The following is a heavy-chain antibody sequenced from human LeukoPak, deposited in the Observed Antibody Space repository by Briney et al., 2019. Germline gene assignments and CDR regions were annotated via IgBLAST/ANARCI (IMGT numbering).Heavy chain of an antibody. CDR3: ARPGVGSGRYGAFDI. D-gene: IGHD5-18*01. J-gene: IGHJ3*02. CDR1: GGSISSYY. V-gene: IGHV4-59*08. Sequence: PSETLSLTCTVSGGSISSYYWSWIRQPPGKELEWIGYIYYSGSTNYNPSLKSPVTISVDTSKNQFSLKLSSVTAADTAVYYCARPGVGSGRYGAFDIWGQGTMVTVSS. CDR2: IYYSGST.